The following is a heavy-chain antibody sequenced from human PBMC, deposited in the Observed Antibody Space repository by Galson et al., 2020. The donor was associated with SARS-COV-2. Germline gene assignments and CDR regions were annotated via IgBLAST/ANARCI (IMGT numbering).Heavy chain of an antibody. J-gene: IGHJ5*02. CDR3: ARSNSSSWYLNWFDP. V-gene: IGHV3-21*01. CDR1: GFTFSSYS. D-gene: IGHD6-13*01. CDR2: ISSSSSYI. Sequence: GGSLRLSCAASGFTFSSYSMNWVRQAPGKGLEWVSSISSSSSYIYYADSVKGRFTISRDNAKNSLYLQMNSLRAEDTAVYYCARSNSSSWYLNWFDPWGQGTLVTVSS.